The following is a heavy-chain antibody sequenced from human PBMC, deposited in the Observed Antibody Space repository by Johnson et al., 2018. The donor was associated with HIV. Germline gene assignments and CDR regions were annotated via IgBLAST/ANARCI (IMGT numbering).Heavy chain of an antibody. CDR1: GFTFSSYG. CDR3: ARERFSDMLTGYHAFDG. Sequence: QVQLVESGGGVVQPGGSLRLSCAASGFTFSSYGMHWVRQAPGKGLEWVAFIRYDGGNKYYADSGRGRITIPRDNAKNILYLQMNSLRPEDTAVYYCARERFSDMLTGYHAFDGWGQGTMVTVSS. J-gene: IGHJ3*01. V-gene: IGHV3-30*02. CDR2: IRYDGGNK. D-gene: IGHD3-9*01.